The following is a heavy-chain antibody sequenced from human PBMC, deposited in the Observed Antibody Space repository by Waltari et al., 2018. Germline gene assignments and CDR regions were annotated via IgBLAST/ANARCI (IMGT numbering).Heavy chain of an antibody. J-gene: IGHJ4*02. V-gene: IGHV3-74*01. Sequence: EVQLVESGGGLVQPGGSLRLSCAASGFTFSSYWMHWVRQAPGKGLVWVSRINSDGSSTSYADSVKGRFTISRDNAKNTLYLQMNSLRAEDTAVYYCASEYSGSYYVRFDYWGQGILVTVSS. CDR1: GFTFSSYW. CDR3: ASEYSGSYYVRFDY. CDR2: INSDGSST. D-gene: IGHD1-26*01.